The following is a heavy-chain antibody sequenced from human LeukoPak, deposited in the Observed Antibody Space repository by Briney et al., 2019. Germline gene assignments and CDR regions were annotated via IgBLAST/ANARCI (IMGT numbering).Heavy chain of an antibody. CDR3: ARGGHRDNSSSWYSPYYYYYYGMDV. CDR1: GGSVSSGSYY. Sequence: SETLSLTCTVSGGSVSSGSYYWSWIRQPPGKGLEWIGYIYYSGSTNYNPSLKSRVTISVDTSKNQFSLKLSSVTAADTAVYYCARGGHRDNSSSWYSPYYYYYYGMDVWGQGTTVTVSS. J-gene: IGHJ6*02. CDR2: IYYSGST. V-gene: IGHV4-61*01. D-gene: IGHD6-13*01.